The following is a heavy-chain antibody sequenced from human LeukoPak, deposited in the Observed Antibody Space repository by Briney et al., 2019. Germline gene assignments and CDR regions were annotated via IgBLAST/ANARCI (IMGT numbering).Heavy chain of an antibody. J-gene: IGHJ4*02. CDR2: IKQDGSEK. CDR1: GITLSIYW. V-gene: IGHV3-7*03. Sequence: GGSLRLSCAASGITLSIYWMSWVRQAPGKGLEWVANIKQDGSEKYYVDSVNGRFIISRDNANNSLYLQMNSLRAEDTAVYYCARSGSGYFDYWGQGTLVTASS. CDR3: ARSGSGYFDY.